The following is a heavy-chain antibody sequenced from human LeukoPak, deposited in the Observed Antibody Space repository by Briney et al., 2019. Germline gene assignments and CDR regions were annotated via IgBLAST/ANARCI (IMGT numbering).Heavy chain of an antibody. D-gene: IGHD3-16*02. CDR2: ISYDGSNK. Sequence: PGRSLRLSCAASGFTFSSYAMHWVRQAPGKGLEWVAVISYDGSNKYYADSVKGRFTISRDNSKNMLYLQMNSLRAEDTAVYYCAREGSFELSLFYWGQGTLVTVS. CDR3: AREGSFELSLFY. CDR1: GFTFSSYA. V-gene: IGHV3-30-3*01. J-gene: IGHJ4*02.